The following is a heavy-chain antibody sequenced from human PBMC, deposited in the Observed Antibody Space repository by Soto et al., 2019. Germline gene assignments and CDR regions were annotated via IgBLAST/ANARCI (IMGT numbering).Heavy chain of an antibody. D-gene: IGHD6-19*01. CDR3: ARARAVAGGGAPAEYFQH. J-gene: IGHJ1*01. CDR2: IWYDGSNK. CDR1: GFTFSSYG. Sequence: QVQLVESGGGVVQPGRSLRLSCAASGFTFSSYGMHWVRQAPGKGLEWVAVIWYDGSNKYYADSVKGRFTISRDNSKNTLYLQMNSLRAEDTAVYYCARARAVAGGGAPAEYFQHWGQGTLVTVSS. V-gene: IGHV3-33*01.